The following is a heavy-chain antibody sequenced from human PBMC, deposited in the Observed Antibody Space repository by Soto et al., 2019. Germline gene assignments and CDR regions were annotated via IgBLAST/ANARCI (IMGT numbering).Heavy chain of an antibody. Sequence: ASVKVSCKASGYTFTSYYMHWVRQAPGQGLEWMGIINPSGGSTSYAQKFRGRVTMTRDTSTSTVYMELSSLRSEDTAVYYCARDWGYYDFWSGPTQGFDYGMDVWGQGTTVTVSS. V-gene: IGHV1-46*01. J-gene: IGHJ6*02. CDR3: ARDWGYYDFWSGPTQGFDYGMDV. D-gene: IGHD3-3*01. CDR1: GYTFTSYY. CDR2: INPSGGST.